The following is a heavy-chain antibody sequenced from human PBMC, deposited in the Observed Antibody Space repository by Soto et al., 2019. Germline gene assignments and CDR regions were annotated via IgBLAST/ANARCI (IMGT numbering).Heavy chain of an antibody. J-gene: IGHJ4*02. CDR2: ISWNSGSI. CDR1: GFTFDDYA. Sequence: GGSLRLSCAASGFTFDDYAMHWVRQAPGKGLEWVSGISWNSGSIGYADSVKGRFTISRDNAKNSLYLQMNSLRAEDTALYYCAKVRNYGEFDYWGQGTLVTVSS. D-gene: IGHD1-7*01. CDR3: AKVRNYGEFDY. V-gene: IGHV3-9*01.